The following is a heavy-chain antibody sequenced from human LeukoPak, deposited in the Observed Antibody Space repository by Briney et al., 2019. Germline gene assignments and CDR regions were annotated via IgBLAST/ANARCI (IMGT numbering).Heavy chain of an antibody. CDR2: IYYNNNT. V-gene: IGHV4-30-4*01. Sequence: SQTLSLTCTVSEGSISSGDYYWSWVRQPPGKGLEWIGFIYYNNNTYYNPSLKSRVTISLDTSTTNFSLRLSSVSAADTAVYYCARKTDFWSGYFIEDWFDPWGQGTLVTVSS. J-gene: IGHJ5*02. CDR1: EGSISSGDYY. D-gene: IGHD3-3*01. CDR3: ARKTDFWSGYFIEDWFDP.